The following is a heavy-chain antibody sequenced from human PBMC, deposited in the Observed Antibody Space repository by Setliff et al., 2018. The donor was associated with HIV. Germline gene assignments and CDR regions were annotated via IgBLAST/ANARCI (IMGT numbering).Heavy chain of an antibody. Sequence: SETLSLTCGVSGDSITGSFYWAWIRQPPGKGLEWIANIYPSGSIWPSGTSNYNPSLKSRVTISLDTSKNQFSLNLSSVTAADTAVYYCASPNWGNCSSTSCYGGWYFDYWGQGTLVTVSS. CDR2: IWPSGTS. CDR3: ASPNWGNCSSTSCYGGWYFDY. CDR1: GDSITGSFY. D-gene: IGHD2-2*01. V-gene: IGHV4-38-2*01. J-gene: IGHJ4*02.